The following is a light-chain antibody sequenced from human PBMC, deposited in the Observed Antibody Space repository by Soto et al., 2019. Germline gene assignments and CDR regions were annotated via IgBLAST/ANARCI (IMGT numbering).Light chain of an antibody. Sequence: DIQMTQSPSSLSASVGDRVTITCRASQTIGTYVNWYRQKSGAAPELLIYDASTLQSGVPSRFRGGASGTDFTLTISSLQLDDFATYYCQRSYNTPLTFGQGTKVDIK. CDR2: DAS. V-gene: IGKV1-39*01. CDR3: QRSYNTPLT. CDR1: QTIGTY. J-gene: IGKJ1*01.